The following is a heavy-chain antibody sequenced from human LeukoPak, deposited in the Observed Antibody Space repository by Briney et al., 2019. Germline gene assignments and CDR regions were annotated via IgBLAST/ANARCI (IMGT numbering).Heavy chain of an antibody. Sequence: ASVKLSCKASGYTFTIYGISWVRQAPGQGLEWMGWISAYNGNTNYAQKLQGRVTMTTDTSTSTAYMELRSLRSDDTAVYYCSRVPRNYGSGSYSPPLYIGPGDYWGQGTLVTVSS. CDR1: GYTFTIYG. V-gene: IGHV1-18*01. CDR2: ISAYNGNT. CDR3: SRVPRNYGSGSYSPPLYIGPGDY. D-gene: IGHD3-10*01. J-gene: IGHJ4*02.